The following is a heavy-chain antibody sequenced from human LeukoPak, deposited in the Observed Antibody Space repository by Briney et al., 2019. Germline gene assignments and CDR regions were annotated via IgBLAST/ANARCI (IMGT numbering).Heavy chain of an antibody. CDR1: GFTFDSYS. D-gene: IGHD2-15*01. CDR2: ISGGGGTT. J-gene: IGHJ6*02. V-gene: IGHV3-23*01. Sequence: GGSLRLSCATSGFTFDSYSMSWVRQARQAPGKGLEWVSTISGGGGTTYYGDSVKGRFTISRDNSKNTLYLQMNSLRAEDTAVYYCARDDCSGGSCYSRNYYGMDVWGQGTTVTVSS. CDR3: ARDDCSGGSCYSRNYYGMDV.